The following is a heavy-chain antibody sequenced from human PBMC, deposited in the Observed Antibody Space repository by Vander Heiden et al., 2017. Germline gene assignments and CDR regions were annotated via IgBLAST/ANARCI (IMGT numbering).Heavy chain of an antibody. CDR3: ARHMDYDYVWGSYTGVDY. J-gene: IGHJ4*02. Sequence: QLQLQESGPGLVKPSETLSLTCTVPGGSISSSSYYWGWIRQPPGKGLEWIGSIYYSGSTYYNPSLKSRVTISVDTSKNQFSLKLSSVTAADTAVYYCARHMDYDYVWGSYTGVDYWGQGTLVTVSS. V-gene: IGHV4-39*01. CDR2: IYYSGST. D-gene: IGHD3-16*01. CDR1: GGSISSSSYY.